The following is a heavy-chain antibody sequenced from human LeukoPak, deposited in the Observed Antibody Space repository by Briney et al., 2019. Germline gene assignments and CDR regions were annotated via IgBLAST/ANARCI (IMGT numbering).Heavy chain of an antibody. CDR3: ARPTRGYSGYDLYYYYYGMDV. D-gene: IGHD5-12*01. CDR2: ISAFNGNI. J-gene: IGHJ6*02. CDR1: GYTFTSYG. V-gene: IGHV1-18*01. Sequence: ASVKVSCKASGYTFTSYGISWVRQAPGQGPEWMGWISAFNGNIKYAQKFQGRVTLTTDTSTSTAYMELRSLRSDDTAVYYCARPTRGYSGYDLYYYYYGMDVWGQGTTVTVSS.